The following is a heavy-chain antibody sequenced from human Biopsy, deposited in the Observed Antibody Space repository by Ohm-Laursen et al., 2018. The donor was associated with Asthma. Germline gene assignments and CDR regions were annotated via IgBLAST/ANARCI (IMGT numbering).Heavy chain of an antibody. V-gene: IGHV3-21*01. CDR1: GFTFSSYS. CDR2: ISSSSSYI. J-gene: IGHJ6*02. Sequence: SLRLSCSASGFTFSSYSMNWVRQAPGKGLEWVSSISSSSSYIYYADSVKGRFTISRDNVKNSLYLQMNSLRAGDTAVYYCARVDTIFGVVIPIYYYYGMDVWGQGTTVTVS. CDR3: ARVDTIFGVVIPIYYYYGMDV. D-gene: IGHD3-3*01.